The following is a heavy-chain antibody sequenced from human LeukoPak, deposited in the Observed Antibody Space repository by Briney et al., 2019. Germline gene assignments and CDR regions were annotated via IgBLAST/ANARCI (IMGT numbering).Heavy chain of an antibody. D-gene: IGHD3-3*01. Sequence: ASVKVSCKASGHTFTSYGISWVRQAPGQGLEWMGWISAYNGNTNYAQKLQGRVTMTTDTSTSTAYMELRSLRSDDTAVYYCARVGRYDFWSGYSSYYYYYMDVWGKGTTVTVSS. CDR3: ARVGRYDFWSGYSSYYYYYMDV. CDR1: GHTFTSYG. V-gene: IGHV1-18*01. J-gene: IGHJ6*03. CDR2: ISAYNGNT.